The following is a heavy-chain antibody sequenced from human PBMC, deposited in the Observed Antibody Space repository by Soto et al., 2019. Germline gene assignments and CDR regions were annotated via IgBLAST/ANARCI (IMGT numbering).Heavy chain of an antibody. CDR3: AIDRGYTGYDFAY. V-gene: IGHV3-48*01. D-gene: IGHD5-12*01. CDR1: GFTFSRYA. Sequence: EVQLVESGGGLVQPGGSLRLSCAASGFTFSRYAMNWVRQAPGKGLEWVSYINHDSGTIYYADSVKGRFTISRDNANNLLSLQMNCLRAEDTAVYYCAIDRGYTGYDFAYWGQGTLVTVSS. J-gene: IGHJ4*02. CDR2: INHDSGTI.